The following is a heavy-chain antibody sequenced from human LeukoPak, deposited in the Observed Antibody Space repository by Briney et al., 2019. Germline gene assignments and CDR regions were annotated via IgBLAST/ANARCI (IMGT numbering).Heavy chain of an antibody. J-gene: IGHJ6*02. D-gene: IGHD1-1*01. CDR1: GFTVSSNY. Sequence: PGGSLRLSCAASGFTVSSNYMSWVRQAPGKGLEWVSVIYSGGSTYYADSVKGRFTISRDNSKNTLYLQMNSLRAEDTAVYYCARGPRQLTSQRGMDVWGQGTTVTVSS. V-gene: IGHV3-53*01. CDR2: IYSGGST. CDR3: ARGPRQLTSQRGMDV.